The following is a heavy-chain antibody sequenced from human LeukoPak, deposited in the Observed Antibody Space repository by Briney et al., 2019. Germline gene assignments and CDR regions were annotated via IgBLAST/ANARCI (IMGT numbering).Heavy chain of an antibody. V-gene: IGHV3-23*01. J-gene: IGHJ4*02. D-gene: IGHD6-19*01. CDR1: GFTFSSYA. Sequence: GRSLRLSCAASGFTFSSYAMHWVRQAPGKGLEWVSAISGSGGSTYYADSVKGRFTISRDNSKNTLYLQMNSLRAEDTAVYYCAREGYSSGWYANYFDYWGQGTLVTVSS. CDR3: AREGYSSGWYANYFDY. CDR2: ISGSGGST.